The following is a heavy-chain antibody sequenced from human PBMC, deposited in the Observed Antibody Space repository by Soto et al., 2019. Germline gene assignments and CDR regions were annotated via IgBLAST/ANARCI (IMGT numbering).Heavy chain of an antibody. CDR1: GDSISSGY. Sequence: SETLSLTCSVSGDSISSGYWTWIRQPPGKGLEWIGYIYYSGSFNYNPSLKSRVTISVDTSKNQFSLKLSSVTAADTAVYYCARTHRTTVTPYYFDYWGQGTLVTVSS. CDR2: IYYSGSF. J-gene: IGHJ4*02. CDR3: ARTHRTTVTPYYFDY. D-gene: IGHD4-17*01. V-gene: IGHV4-59*01.